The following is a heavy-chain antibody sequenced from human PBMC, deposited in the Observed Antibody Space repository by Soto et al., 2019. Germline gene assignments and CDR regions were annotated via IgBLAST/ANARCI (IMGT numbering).Heavy chain of an antibody. V-gene: IGHV4-39*01. CDR1: GDSVTSVSDY. CDR3: ARRQLISSGWYGDWFDP. CDR2: IYYSGST. D-gene: IGHD6-19*01. Sequence: SETLSLTCTVSGDSVTSVSDYWSWIRQPPGKGLEWIGYIYYSGSTYYNPSLKSRVTISVDTSKNQFSLKLSSVTAADTAVYYCARRQLISSGWYGDWFDPWGQGTLVTVSS. J-gene: IGHJ5*02.